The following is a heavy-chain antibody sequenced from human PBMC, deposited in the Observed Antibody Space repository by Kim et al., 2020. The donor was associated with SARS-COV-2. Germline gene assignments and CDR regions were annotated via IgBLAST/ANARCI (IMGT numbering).Heavy chain of an antibody. V-gene: IGHV1-8*01. CDR2: MNPNSGNT. CDR3: ARDPTSRLDYYYGMDV. CDR1: GYTFTSYD. J-gene: IGHJ6*02. Sequence: ASVKVSCKASGYTFTSYDINWVRQATGQGLEWMGWMNPNSGNTGYAQKFQGRVTMTRNTSISTAYMELSSLRSEDTAVYYCARDPTSRLDYYYGMDVWGQGTTVTVSS. D-gene: IGHD1-1*01.